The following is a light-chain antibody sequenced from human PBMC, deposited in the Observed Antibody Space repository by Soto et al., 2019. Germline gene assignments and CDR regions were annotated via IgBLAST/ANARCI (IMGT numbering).Light chain of an antibody. CDR1: QSISSN. V-gene: IGKV3-15*01. CDR2: DAS. J-gene: IGKJ4*01. CDR3: QQYNDWPPIT. Sequence: EIVLTPSPATLSVSPGEGAILSCRASQSISSNLAWYQQQPGQAPTLVIFDASTRATGIPARFSGSGSATDFTLTISSLQSEDSAVYFCQQYNDWPPITFGGGTKVDIK.